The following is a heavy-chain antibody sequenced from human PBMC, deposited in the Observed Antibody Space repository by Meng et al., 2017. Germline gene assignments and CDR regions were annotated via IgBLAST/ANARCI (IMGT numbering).Heavy chain of an antibody. V-gene: IGHV2-5*02. CDR1: GFSLSTSGVG. CDR2: IYWDDDK. D-gene: IGHD3-10*01. J-gene: IGHJ4*02. Sequence: QITLKESGPTLVKPTQTLKLSCTFSGFSLSTSGVGGGWIRQPPGRALKWLALIYWDDDKRYSPSLKSRLTVIKDTSKNQVVLTMTNMDPVDTATYYCAHSSYRRFDYWGQGTLVTVSS. CDR3: AHSSYRRFDY.